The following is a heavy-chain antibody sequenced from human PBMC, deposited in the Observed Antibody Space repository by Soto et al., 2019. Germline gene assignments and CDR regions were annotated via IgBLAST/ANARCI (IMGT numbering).Heavy chain of an antibody. D-gene: IGHD6-19*01. CDR3: AKDRYSSGLFDH. CDR2: ISGSGGST. V-gene: IGHV3-23*01. Sequence: GSLRLSCAASGFTFSSYAMSWVRQAPGKGLEWVSAISGSGGSTYYADSVKGRFTISRDNSKNTLYLQMNSLRAEDTAVYYCAKDRYSSGLFDHWGQGTLVTVSS. CDR1: GFTFSSYA. J-gene: IGHJ5*02.